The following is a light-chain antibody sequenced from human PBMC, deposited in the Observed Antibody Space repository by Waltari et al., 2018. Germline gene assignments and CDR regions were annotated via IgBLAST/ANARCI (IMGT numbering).Light chain of an antibody. CDR3: QQRYNWPLT. J-gene: IGKJ4*01. CDR1: HSVSNL. CDR2: DTS. Sequence: EIVLTQSTATLSLSPGERATLSCRASHSVSNLLAWYQQRPGQSPRLLIYDTSYRAPGIPGRFSGSGSGADFTLTISGLEPEDFAVYYCQQRYNWPLTFGGGTRVEV. V-gene: IGKV3-11*01.